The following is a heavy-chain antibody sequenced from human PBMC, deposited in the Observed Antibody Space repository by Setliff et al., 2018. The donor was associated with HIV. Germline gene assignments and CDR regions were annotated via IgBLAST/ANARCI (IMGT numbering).Heavy chain of an antibody. D-gene: IGHD5-18*01. Sequence: SETLSLTCTVSGYSISSGYYWGWLRQPPGKGLEWVGYIYYSGSTNYNPSLKSRVTISVDTSKNQFSLKLSSVTAADTAVYYCARTEDYSFGGAPFDYWGHGTLVTV. V-gene: IGHV4-61*01. CDR2: IYYSGST. CDR1: GYSISSGYY. J-gene: IGHJ4*01. CDR3: ARTEDYSFGGAPFDY.